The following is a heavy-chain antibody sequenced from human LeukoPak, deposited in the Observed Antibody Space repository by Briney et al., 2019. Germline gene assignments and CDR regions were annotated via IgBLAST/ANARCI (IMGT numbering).Heavy chain of an antibody. CDR3: ATKGRFGY. Sequence: GRSLRLSCAASGFTFSSYAMHWVRQATGKGLEWVAVISYDGSNKYYAASVKGRFTISRDNSKNTLYLQMNSLRAEDTAVYYCATKGRFGYWGQGTLVTVSS. CDR1: GFTFSSYA. D-gene: IGHD3-10*01. CDR2: ISYDGSNK. J-gene: IGHJ4*02. V-gene: IGHV3-30-3*01.